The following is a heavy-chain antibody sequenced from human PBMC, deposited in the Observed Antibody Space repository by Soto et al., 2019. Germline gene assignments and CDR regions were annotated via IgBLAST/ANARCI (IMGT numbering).Heavy chain of an antibody. CDR2: IRSKANSYAT. Sequence: GGSLRLSCAASGFTFSGSAMHWVRQASGKGLEWVGRIRSKANSYATAYAASVKGRFTISRDDSKNTAYLQMNSLKTEDTAVYYCTRPATVTTDYYYYMDVWGKGTTVTVSS. J-gene: IGHJ6*03. D-gene: IGHD4-17*01. CDR3: TRPATVTTDYYYYMDV. CDR1: GFTFSGSA. V-gene: IGHV3-73*01.